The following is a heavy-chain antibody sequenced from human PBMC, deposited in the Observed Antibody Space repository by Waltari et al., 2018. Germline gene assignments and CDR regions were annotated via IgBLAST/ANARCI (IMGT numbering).Heavy chain of an antibody. CDR3: ARDSQAYSSSSR. Sequence: EVQLVESGGGLVKPGGSLRLSCAASGFTFSSYSMNWVRQAPGKGLEWVSSISSSSSYIYYADSVKGRFTISRDNAKNSLYLQMNSLRAEDTAVYYCARDSQAYSSSSRWGQGTLVTVSS. CDR2: ISSSSSYI. V-gene: IGHV3-21*01. J-gene: IGHJ4*02. CDR1: GFTFSSYS. D-gene: IGHD6-6*01.